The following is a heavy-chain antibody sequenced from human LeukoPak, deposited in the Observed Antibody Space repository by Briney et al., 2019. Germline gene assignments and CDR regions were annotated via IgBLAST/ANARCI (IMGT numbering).Heavy chain of an antibody. D-gene: IGHD6-13*01. J-gene: IGHJ4*02. CDR1: GGTFSSYA. CDR2: IIPILGIA. CDR3: ARDLRDVAAAGTLDY. Sequence: GASVKASCKASGGTFSSYAISWVRQAPGQGLEWMGRIIPILGIANYAQKFQGRVTITADKSTSTAYMELSSLRSEDTAVYYCARDLRDVAAAGTLDYWGQGTLVTVSS. V-gene: IGHV1-69*04.